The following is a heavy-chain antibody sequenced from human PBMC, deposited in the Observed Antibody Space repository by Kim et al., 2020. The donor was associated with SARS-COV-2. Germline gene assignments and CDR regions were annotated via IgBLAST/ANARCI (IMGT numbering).Heavy chain of an antibody. Sequence: SETLSLTCTVSGGSVSSGSYYWSWIRQPPGKGLEWIGYIYYSGSTNYNPSLKSRVTISVDTSKNQFSLKLSSVTAADTAVYYCASSTRGGFADYWGQGTLVTVSS. CDR3: ASSTRGGFADY. J-gene: IGHJ4*02. CDR2: IYYSGST. V-gene: IGHV4-61*01. D-gene: IGHD3-16*01. CDR1: GGSVSSGSYY.